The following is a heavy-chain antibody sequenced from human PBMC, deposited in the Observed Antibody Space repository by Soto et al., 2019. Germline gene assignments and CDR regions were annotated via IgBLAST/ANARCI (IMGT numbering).Heavy chain of an antibody. J-gene: IGHJ4*02. CDR3: ARGRTWGARDFDY. D-gene: IGHD3-16*01. CDR2: ISAYNGHT. V-gene: IGHV1-18*01. CDR1: GYTFNTYG. Sequence: ASVKVSCKASGYTFNTYGISWVRQAPGQGLEWMGWISAYNGHTDYAQKFQGRVTMTTDTPTNTISMELRGLRSDDTAVYYCARGRTWGARDFDYWGQGTLVTVSS.